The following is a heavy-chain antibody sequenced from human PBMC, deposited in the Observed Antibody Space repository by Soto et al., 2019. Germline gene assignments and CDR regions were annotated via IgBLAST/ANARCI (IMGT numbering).Heavy chain of an antibody. D-gene: IGHD1-26*01. V-gene: IGHV3-30-3*01. CDR1: GFTFSSYA. Sequence: QVQLVESGGGVVQPGRSLRLSCAASGFTFSSYAMHWVRQAPGKGLEWVAVISYDGSNKYYADSVKGRFTISRDNSKNTLYLQMNSLRAEDTAVYYCARDKALKWELLHDYWGQGTLVTVSS. CDR2: ISYDGSNK. CDR3: ARDKALKWELLHDY. J-gene: IGHJ4*02.